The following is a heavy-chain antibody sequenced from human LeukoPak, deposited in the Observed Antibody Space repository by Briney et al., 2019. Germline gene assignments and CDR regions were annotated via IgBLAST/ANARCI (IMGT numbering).Heavy chain of an antibody. CDR2: ISAYDGNT. D-gene: IGHD3-3*01. Sequence: GASVKVSCTASDYTFTSYGISWVRQAPGQGLEWMGWISAYDGNTNYAQKLQGRVTMTTDTSTSTAYMELRSLRSDDTAVYYCARSPAIFGVVSPDYWGQGTLVTVSS. CDR1: DYTFTSYG. V-gene: IGHV1-18*01. J-gene: IGHJ4*02. CDR3: ARSPAIFGVVSPDY.